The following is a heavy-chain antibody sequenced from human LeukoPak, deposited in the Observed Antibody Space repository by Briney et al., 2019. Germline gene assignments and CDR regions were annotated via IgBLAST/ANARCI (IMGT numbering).Heavy chain of an antibody. D-gene: IGHD3-22*01. J-gene: IGHJ3*02. Sequence: SETLSLTCAVYGGSFSGYYWSWIRQPPGKGLEWMGEINHSGSTNYNPSLKSRVTISVDTSKNQFSLKLSSVTAADTAVYYCARLGPVITMIVPSPGAFDIWGQGTMVTVSS. CDR3: ARLGPVITMIVPSPGAFDI. CDR2: INHSGST. V-gene: IGHV4-34*01. CDR1: GGSFSGYY.